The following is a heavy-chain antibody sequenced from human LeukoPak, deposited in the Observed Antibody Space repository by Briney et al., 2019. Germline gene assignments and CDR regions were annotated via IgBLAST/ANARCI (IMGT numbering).Heavy chain of an antibody. CDR3: VGFMYSSSWFY. D-gene: IGHD6-13*01. CDR1: GFTFSSYG. Sequence: GGSLRLSCAASGFTFSSYGMHWVRQAPGKGLEWVAVIWYDGSNKYYADSVKGRFTISRDNSKNTLYLQMNSLRAEDTAVYYCVGFMYSSSWFYWGQGTLVTVSS. V-gene: IGHV3-33*01. J-gene: IGHJ4*02. CDR2: IWYDGSNK.